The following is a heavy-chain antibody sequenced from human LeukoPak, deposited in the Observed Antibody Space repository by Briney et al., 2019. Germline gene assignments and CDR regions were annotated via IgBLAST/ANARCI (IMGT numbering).Heavy chain of an antibody. CDR3: ARAREGIGPGAIQPFDY. CDR2: IIPIFGTA. J-gene: IGHJ4*02. CDR1: GGTFTSYA. Sequence: SVKVSCKASGGTFTSYAISWVRQAPGQGLEWTGGIIPIFGTANYAQKFQGRVTITADESTTTAYMELSSLRSVDTAVYYCARAREGIGPGAIQPFDYWGQGTLVTVSS. V-gene: IGHV1-69*13. D-gene: IGHD2-2*02.